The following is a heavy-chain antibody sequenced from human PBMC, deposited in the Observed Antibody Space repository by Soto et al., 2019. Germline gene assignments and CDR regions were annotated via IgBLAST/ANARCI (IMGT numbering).Heavy chain of an antibody. CDR1: GFTFDDYA. J-gene: IGHJ4*02. CDR2: ISWNSGSI. CDR3: AKDMSAIISPYFDY. D-gene: IGHD2-2*02. V-gene: IGHV3-9*01. Sequence: EVQLVESGGGLVQPGRSLRLSCAASGFTFDDYAMHWVRQAPGKGLEWVSGISWNSGSIGYADSVKGRFTISRDNAKNSLYLQMNSLRAEDTALYYCAKDMSAIISPYFDYWGQGTLVTFSS.